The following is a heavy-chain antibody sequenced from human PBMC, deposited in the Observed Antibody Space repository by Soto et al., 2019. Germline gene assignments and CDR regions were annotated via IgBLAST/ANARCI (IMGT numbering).Heavy chain of an antibody. V-gene: IGHV4-59*02. D-gene: IGHD3-22*01. CDR3: ARRNSFESSGYNHFDY. CDR2: VDCTGST. J-gene: IGHJ4*02. CDR1: GASVGGHY. Sequence: QVQLQESGPGLVKPSETLSLTCQVSGASVGGHYWSWIRQSPGKGLEWIGFVDCTGSTKTNPFLNSRVTTTIDTSNNLFSLRLRSVTAADMAVYFCARRNSFESSGYNHFDYWGQGILVTVSS.